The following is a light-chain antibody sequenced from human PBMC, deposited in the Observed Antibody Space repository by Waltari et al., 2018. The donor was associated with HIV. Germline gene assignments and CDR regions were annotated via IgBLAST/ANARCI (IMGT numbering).Light chain of an antibody. CDR1: SGHSSYA. J-gene: IGLJ2*01. CDR2: LNSDGSH. Sequence: SSGHSSYAIAWHQQQPEKGPRYLMKLNSDGSHSKGDGIPDRFSGSSSGAERYLTISSLQSEDEADYYCQTWGTGPYVVFGGGTKLTVL. CDR3: QTWGTGPYVV. V-gene: IGLV4-69*01.